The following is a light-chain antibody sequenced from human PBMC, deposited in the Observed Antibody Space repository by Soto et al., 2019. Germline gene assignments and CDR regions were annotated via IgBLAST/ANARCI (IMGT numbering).Light chain of an antibody. J-gene: IGLJ1*01. V-gene: IGLV2-23*01. CDR1: SSDVGSYNL. CDR2: EGS. CDR3: CSYAGSSTLYV. Sequence: QSVLTQPASVSGSPGQSITISCTGTSSDVGSYNLVSWYQQHPGKAPKLMIYEGSKRPSGVSNRFSGSKSGNTASLTFFGLQAEDEADYYCCSYAGSSTLYVFGTGTKVTVL.